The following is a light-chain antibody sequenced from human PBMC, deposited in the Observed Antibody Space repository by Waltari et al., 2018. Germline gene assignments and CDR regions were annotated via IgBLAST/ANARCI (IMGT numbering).Light chain of an antibody. V-gene: IGKV3-20*01. J-gene: IGKJ1*01. CDR1: QSVSSSY. CDR2: GAS. Sequence: EIVLTQSPGTLSLSPGERATLSCRASQSVSSSYLAWYQQKPGQAPRLLIYGASSRATGIPDRFSGSVSGTDFTLTISRLEPEDFAAYYCQQYGDSPWTFGQGTKVESK. CDR3: QQYGDSPWT.